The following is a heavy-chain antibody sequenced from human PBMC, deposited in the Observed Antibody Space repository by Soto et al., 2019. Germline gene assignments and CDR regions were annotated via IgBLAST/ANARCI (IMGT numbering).Heavy chain of an antibody. CDR3: ARGNLDV. Sequence: QVQVVESGGGVVRPGTSLRLSCAASGFTFNLFTFHWVRQAPGGGLEWVAVVSHVDDNKFYADSVKGRFTISRDNSKNTLYRQMDNRRTEDTALYYCARGNLDVWGQGTTVTVSS. V-gene: IGHV3-30-3*01. J-gene: IGHJ6*02. D-gene: IGHD1-1*01. CDR2: VSHVDDNK. CDR1: GFTFNLFT.